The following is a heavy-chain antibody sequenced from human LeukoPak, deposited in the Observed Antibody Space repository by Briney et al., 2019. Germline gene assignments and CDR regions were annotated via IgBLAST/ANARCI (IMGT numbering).Heavy chain of an antibody. V-gene: IGHV1-69*06. Sequence: SVKVSCKASGGTFSSYAISWVRQAPGQGLEWMGGIIPIFGTANYAQKFQGRVTITADKSTSTAYMELSSLRSEDTAVYYCARDSSSWYHFHYYYYMDVWAKGPRSPSP. CDR1: GGTFSSYA. D-gene: IGHD6-13*01. CDR2: IIPIFGTA. CDR3: ARDSSSWYHFHYYYYMDV. J-gene: IGHJ6*03.